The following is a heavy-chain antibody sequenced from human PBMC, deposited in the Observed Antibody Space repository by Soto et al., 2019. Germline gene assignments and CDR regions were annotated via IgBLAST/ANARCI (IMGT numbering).Heavy chain of an antibody. Sequence: SQTLSLTCAISGDSVSSNTAAWNWIRQSPSRGLEWLGRTYYRSKWYNDYAVSVKSRITINPDTSKNQFSLHLDSMTPEDTALYYCVRDVGFDFDYWGLGTLVTVS. CDR2: TYYRSKWYN. CDR3: VRDVGFDFDY. V-gene: IGHV6-1*01. D-gene: IGHD1-26*01. CDR1: GDSVSSNTAA. J-gene: IGHJ4*02.